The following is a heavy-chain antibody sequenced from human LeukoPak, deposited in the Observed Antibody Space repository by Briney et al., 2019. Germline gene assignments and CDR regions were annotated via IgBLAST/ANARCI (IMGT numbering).Heavy chain of an antibody. CDR2: INPNSGGT. CDR1: GYTFTSYY. CDR3: ARESVPAVAARRGLNY. V-gene: IGHV1-2*02. D-gene: IGHD6-6*01. Sequence: GASVKVSCKASGYTFTSYYVHWVRQAPGQGLEWMGWINPNSGGTNYAQKFQGRVTMTRDTSISTVYMEMSRLRSDDTAVYYCARESVPAVAARRGLNYWGQGTLVAVSS. J-gene: IGHJ4*02.